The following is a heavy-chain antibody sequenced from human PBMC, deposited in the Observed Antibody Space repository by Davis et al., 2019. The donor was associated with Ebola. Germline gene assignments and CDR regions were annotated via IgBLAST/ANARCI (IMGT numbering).Heavy chain of an antibody. D-gene: IGHD3-16*02. CDR2: INSDGSST. CDR3: AREDMITFGGVIVIRDAFDI. V-gene: IGHV3-74*01. Sequence: GESLKISCAAPGFTFSSYWLHWVRQAPGKGLVWVSRINSDGSSTSYADSVKGRFTISRDNAKNTLYLQMNSLRAEDTAVYYCAREDMITFGGVIVIRDAFDIWGQGTTVTVSS. CDR1: GFTFSSYW. J-gene: IGHJ3*02.